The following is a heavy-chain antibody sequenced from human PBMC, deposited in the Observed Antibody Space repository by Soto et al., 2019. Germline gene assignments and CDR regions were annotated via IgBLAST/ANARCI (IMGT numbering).Heavy chain of an antibody. D-gene: IGHD3-3*01. J-gene: IGHJ6*02. CDR2: IYHSGST. V-gene: IGHV4-4*02. CDR1: GGTISSSNW. Sequence: SETLSLTCAVSGGTISSSNWWICVRQPPGKGLEWIGEIYHSGSTNYNPSLKSRVTISLEKSKNQFSLKLSSVTAADTDVYYCVKQGITSHSGEDVWGQGTTVTVSS. CDR3: VKQGITSHSGEDV.